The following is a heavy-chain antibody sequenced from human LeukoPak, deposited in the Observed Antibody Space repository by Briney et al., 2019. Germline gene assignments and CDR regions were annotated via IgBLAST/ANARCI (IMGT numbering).Heavy chain of an antibody. Sequence: GESLKISCQGSGYTFTKNWIGWVRQMPGGGLEWMGIIYPRDSDTRYSPSFQGQITVSAAGSISTAYLQWGGLKASDTAMYYCARVSSGAFDIWGQGTMVTVSS. D-gene: IGHD6-25*01. CDR1: GYTFTKNW. V-gene: IGHV5-51*01. J-gene: IGHJ3*02. CDR2: IYPRDSDT. CDR3: ARVSSGAFDI.